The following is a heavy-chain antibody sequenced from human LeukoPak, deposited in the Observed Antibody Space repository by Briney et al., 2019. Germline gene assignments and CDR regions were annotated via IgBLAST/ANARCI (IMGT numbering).Heavy chain of an antibody. CDR3: ARISSPSYGMDV. V-gene: IGHV1-18*04. J-gene: IGHJ6*04. Sequence: ASVKVSCKASDYTFTTYGISWVRQAPGQGLEWMGWISAYNGNTNYAQRLQGRVTMTTDTSTSTAYMELRSLRSNDTAVYYCARISSPSYGMDVWGKGTTVTVSS. CDR2: ISAYNGNT. CDR1: DYTFTTYG. D-gene: IGHD6-13*01.